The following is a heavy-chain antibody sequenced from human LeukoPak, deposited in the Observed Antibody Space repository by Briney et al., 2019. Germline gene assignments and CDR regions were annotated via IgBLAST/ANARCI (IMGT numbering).Heavy chain of an antibody. Sequence: GGSLRLSCAASGFTFSSFAMSWVRQAPGKGLVWVSRINSDGSTTSYADSVKGRFTISRDNAKNTLYLQMNSLRAEDTAVYYCVRDGHSGSGSYWGQGTLVTVSS. CDR3: VRDGHSGSGSY. J-gene: IGHJ4*02. CDR2: INSDGSTT. CDR1: GFTFSSFA. V-gene: IGHV3-74*01. D-gene: IGHD1-26*01.